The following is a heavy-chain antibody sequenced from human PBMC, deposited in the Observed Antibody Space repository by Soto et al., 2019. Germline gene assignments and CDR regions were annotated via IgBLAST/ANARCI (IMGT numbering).Heavy chain of an antibody. CDR1: GGTFSSYT. J-gene: IGHJ6*03. D-gene: IGHD3-10*01. V-gene: IGHV1-69*02. Sequence: QVQLVQSGAEVKKPGSSVKVSCKASGGTFSSYTISWVRQAPGQGLEWMGRIIPILGIANYAQKFQGRVTITADKSTSTAYMELSSLRSEDTAVYYCARTYYYGSGSYYNGGDYDYYMDVWGKGTTVTVSS. CDR3: ARTYYYGSGSYYNGGDYDYYMDV. CDR2: IIPILGIA.